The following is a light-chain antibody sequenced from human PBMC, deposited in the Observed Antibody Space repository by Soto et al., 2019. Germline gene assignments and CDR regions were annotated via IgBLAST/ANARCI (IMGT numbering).Light chain of an antibody. CDR1: QSVSSSY. Sequence: EIVLTQSPGTLSLSPGERATHSCRASQSVSSSYLAWYQQKPGQAPRLLIYGASSRATGIPDRFSGSGSGTDFTLTIGRLEPEDFAVYYCHQYGGSPRTLGQGTKVDIK. CDR2: GAS. CDR3: HQYGGSPRT. J-gene: IGKJ1*01. V-gene: IGKV3-20*01.